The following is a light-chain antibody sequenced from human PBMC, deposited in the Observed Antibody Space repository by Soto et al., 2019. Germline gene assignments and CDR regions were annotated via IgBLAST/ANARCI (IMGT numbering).Light chain of an antibody. CDR1: QSVLYSSNNKNY. CDR3: QQYESTPPT. V-gene: IGKV4-1*01. J-gene: IGKJ2*01. Sequence: DIVMTQSPDSLAVSLGERATINCKSSQSVLYSSNNKNYLAWYQQRPGQPPKLLIYWASTRESVVPDLFSGSGSGTDFSLTITSLQAEDVAVYYCQQYESTPPTFGQGTKLEIK. CDR2: WAS.